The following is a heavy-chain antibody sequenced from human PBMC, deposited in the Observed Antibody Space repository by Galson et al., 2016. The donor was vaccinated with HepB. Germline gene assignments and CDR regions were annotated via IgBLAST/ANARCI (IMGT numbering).Heavy chain of an antibody. CDR3: ARIGYGDFDY. D-gene: IGHD4-17*01. J-gene: IGHJ4*02. V-gene: IGHV2-70*04. CDR2: IDWDDDK. Sequence: PALVKPPQTLKLTCTFYGFPLTTSGTRVSWIRQPPGKALEWLARIDWDDDKFYSTSLKTRLTISKDTSKNQVVLTMTNMDPVDTATYYCARIGYGDFDYWGQGTLVTVSS. CDR1: GFPLTTSGTR.